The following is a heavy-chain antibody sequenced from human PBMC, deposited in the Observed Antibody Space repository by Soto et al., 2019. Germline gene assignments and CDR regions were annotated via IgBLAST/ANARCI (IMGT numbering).Heavy chain of an antibody. CDR2: INHSGST. CDR1: GGSFSGYY. V-gene: IGHV4-34*01. J-gene: IGHJ4*02. CDR3: ARGPYWRRGYSYVTRDY. Sequence: SETLSLTCAVYGGSFSGYYWSWIRQPPGKGLEWIGEINHSGSTNYNPSLKSRVTISVDTSKNQFSLKLSSVTAAETAVYYCARGPYWRRGYSYVTRDYWGQGTLVTVSS. D-gene: IGHD5-18*01.